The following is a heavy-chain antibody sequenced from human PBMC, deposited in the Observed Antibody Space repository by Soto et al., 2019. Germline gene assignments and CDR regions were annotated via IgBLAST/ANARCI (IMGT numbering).Heavy chain of an antibody. J-gene: IGHJ5*02. Sequence: ALIKIISDVGSTEYAAPVEGRFTISRDDSKGTLYLQLNSLKTEDTAMYYCARRIVVVPAAISNNWFDPWGQGTL. D-gene: IGHD2-2*02. CDR2: IKIISDVGST. CDR3: ARRIVVVPAAISNNWFDP. V-gene: IGHV3-15*01.